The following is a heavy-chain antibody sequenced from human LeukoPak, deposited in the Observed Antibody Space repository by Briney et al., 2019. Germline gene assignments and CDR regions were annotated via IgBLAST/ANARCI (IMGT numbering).Heavy chain of an antibody. D-gene: IGHD5-24*01. J-gene: IGHJ4*02. CDR2: INHSGST. CDR3: ARGRRDGYSPIDY. CDR1: GGSFSGYY. V-gene: IGHV4-34*01. Sequence: SETLSFTGAVYGGSFSGYYWSWLRQPPGKGLEWIGEINHSGSTNYNPSLKSRVTISVDTSKNQFSLKLSSVTAADTAVYYCARGRRDGYSPIDYWGQGTLVTVSS.